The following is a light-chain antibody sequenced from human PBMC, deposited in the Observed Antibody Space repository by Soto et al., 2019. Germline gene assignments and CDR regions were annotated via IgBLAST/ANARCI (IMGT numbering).Light chain of an antibody. Sequence: QSVLTQPASVSGSPGKSITISCIGTNRDVGSYNLVSWYQQRPGEAPKLIISEVRNRPSGISYRFTGSKSGNTASLTISGLQAEDEADYYCSSYTTTSTLVFGGGTNLTVL. V-gene: IGLV2-14*01. CDR1: NRDVGSYNL. CDR2: EVR. CDR3: SSYTTTSTLV. J-gene: IGLJ3*02.